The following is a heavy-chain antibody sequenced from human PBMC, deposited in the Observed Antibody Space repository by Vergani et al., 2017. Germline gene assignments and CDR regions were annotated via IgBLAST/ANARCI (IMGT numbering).Heavy chain of an antibody. CDR2: ISARYPST. D-gene: IGHD3-22*01. CDR1: GFTFSACP. Sequence: EVQLLQSGGGVIQPGGSVRLSCAASGFTFSACPMTWVRQAPGKGLGWGSVISARYPSTYYADSVKGRFTVTRDNSKTMMSLQMNSLRAQDTAVYYYAGVSYDTAPYFEGGYDRWGQGTLISVSS. J-gene: IGHJ5*02. CDR3: AGVSYDTAPYFEGGYDR. V-gene: IGHV3-23*01.